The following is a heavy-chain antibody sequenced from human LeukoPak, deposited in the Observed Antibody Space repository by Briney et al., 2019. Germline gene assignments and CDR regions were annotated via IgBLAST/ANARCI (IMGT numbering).Heavy chain of an antibody. CDR3: ARGIRYSYVGP. Sequence: SETLSLTCTVSGGSTSSYYWSWIRQPPGKGLEWIGYISYSGSTNYNPSLKSRVTISADTSKSQFSLKLSSVTAADTAVYYCARGIRYSYVGPWGQGTLVTVSS. D-gene: IGHD5-18*01. V-gene: IGHV4-59*01. J-gene: IGHJ5*02. CDR2: ISYSGST. CDR1: GGSTSSYY.